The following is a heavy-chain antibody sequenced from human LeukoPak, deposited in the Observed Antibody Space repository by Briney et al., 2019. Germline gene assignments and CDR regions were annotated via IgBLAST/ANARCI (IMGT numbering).Heavy chain of an antibody. V-gene: IGHV1-18*01. Sequence: ASVKVSCKASGYTFTSYGISWVRQAPGQGLEWMGWISAYNGNTNYAQKLQGRVTMTTDTPTSTAYMELRSLRSDDTAVYYCARDGWEGIVATSPLDYWGQGTLVTVSS. J-gene: IGHJ4*02. CDR1: GYTFTSYG. D-gene: IGHD5-12*01. CDR3: ARDGWEGIVATSPLDY. CDR2: ISAYNGNT.